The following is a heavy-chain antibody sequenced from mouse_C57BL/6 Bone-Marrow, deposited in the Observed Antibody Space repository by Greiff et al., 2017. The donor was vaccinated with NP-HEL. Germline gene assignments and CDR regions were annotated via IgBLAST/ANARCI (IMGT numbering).Heavy chain of an antibody. V-gene: IGHV5-6*01. CDR1: GFTFSSYG. CDR2: ISSGGSYT. J-gene: IGHJ2*01. CDR3: ARAYYFDY. Sequence: EVQLVESGGDLVKPGGSLKLSCAASGFTFSSYGMSWVRQTPDKRLEWVATISSGGSYTYYPDSVKGRFTISRDNAKNTLYLQMSRLKSEDTAMYYCARAYYFDYWGQGTTLTVSS.